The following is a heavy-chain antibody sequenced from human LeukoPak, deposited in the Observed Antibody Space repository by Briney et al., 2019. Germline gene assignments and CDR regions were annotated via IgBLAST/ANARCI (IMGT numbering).Heavy chain of an antibody. D-gene: IGHD4-17*01. CDR3: AKDLPDYGDYIEGY. Sequence: GVSLRLSCAASGFTFSSFAMSWVRQAPGKGLEWVSTISGSGGSTNYADSVKGRFTFSRDNSKNALYLQMNSLRAEDTAVYYCAKDLPDYGDYIEGYWGQGTLVTVSS. J-gene: IGHJ4*02. CDR2: ISGSGGST. CDR1: GFTFSSFA. V-gene: IGHV3-23*01.